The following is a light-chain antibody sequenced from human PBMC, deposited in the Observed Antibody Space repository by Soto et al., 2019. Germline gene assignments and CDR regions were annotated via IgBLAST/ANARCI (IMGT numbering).Light chain of an antibody. CDR3: QQYGTSVLVS. Sequence: EVVLTQSPGTLSLSPGERATLSCRASQSVSNNYLAWYQQKPGQSPKLLIFGSSDRATGIPDRFSGSGSGTDFTLTISRLEPEDFAVYYCQQYGTSVLVSFGGGTKVEIK. CDR2: GSS. V-gene: IGKV3-20*01. J-gene: IGKJ4*01. CDR1: QSVSNNY.